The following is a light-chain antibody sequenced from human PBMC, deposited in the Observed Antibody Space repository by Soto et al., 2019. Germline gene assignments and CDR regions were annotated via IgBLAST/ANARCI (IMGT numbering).Light chain of an antibody. Sequence: EIVMTQSLASLSVSPGERATLSCRASQSVSSSYLAWYQQKPGQAPRLLIYGASSRATGIPDRFSGSGSGTDFTLTISRLEPEDFAVYYCQQYGSSPAFGQGTKVEIK. CDR1: QSVSSSY. CDR3: QQYGSSPA. V-gene: IGKV3-20*01. CDR2: GAS. J-gene: IGKJ1*01.